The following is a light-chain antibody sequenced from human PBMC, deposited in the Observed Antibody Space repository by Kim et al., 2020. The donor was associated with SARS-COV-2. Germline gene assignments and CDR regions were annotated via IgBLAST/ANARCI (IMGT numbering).Light chain of an antibody. CDR3: SSYTNSNTFPYV. CDR2: DVS. CDR1: NSDVGGYNY. V-gene: IGLV2-14*03. Sequence: SLTISCTGTNSDVGGYNYVSWYQQYPGKAPKVMIYDVSRRPSGISDRFSGSKSGNTASLTISGLQAEDEADYYCSSYTNSNTFPYVFGNGTKVTVL. J-gene: IGLJ1*01.